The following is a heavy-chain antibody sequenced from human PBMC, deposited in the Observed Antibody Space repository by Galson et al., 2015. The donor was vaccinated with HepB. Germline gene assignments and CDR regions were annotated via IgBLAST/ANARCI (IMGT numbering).Heavy chain of an antibody. Sequence: VKVSCKASGYTFTDYYMHWVQQAPGKGLEWMGLVDPEDGETIYAEKFQGRVTITADTSTDTAYMELSSLRSEDTAVYYCAIISPRLRPNLYYFDYWGQGTLVTVSS. CDR2: VDPEDGET. D-gene: IGHD4-17*01. CDR1: GYTFTDYY. J-gene: IGHJ4*02. V-gene: IGHV1-69-2*01. CDR3: AIISPRLRPNLYYFDY.